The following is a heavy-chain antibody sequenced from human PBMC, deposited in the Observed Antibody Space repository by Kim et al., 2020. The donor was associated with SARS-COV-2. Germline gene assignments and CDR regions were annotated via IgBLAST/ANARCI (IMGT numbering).Heavy chain of an antibody. Sequence: SETLSLTCTVSGGSISSYYWSWIRQPPGKGLEWIGYIYYSGSTNYNPSLKSRVTISVDTSKNQFSLKLSSVTAADTAVYYCARVPPSYSYGPEPYYYGMDVWGQGTTVTVSS. CDR1: GGSISSYY. CDR3: ARVPPSYSYGPEPYYYGMDV. CDR2: IYYSGST. J-gene: IGHJ6*02. V-gene: IGHV4-59*13. D-gene: IGHD5-18*01.